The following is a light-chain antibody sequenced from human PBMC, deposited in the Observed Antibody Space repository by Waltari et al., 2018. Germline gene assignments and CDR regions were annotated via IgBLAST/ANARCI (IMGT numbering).Light chain of an antibody. CDR2: DVS. J-gene: IGLJ2*01. CDR3: SSYTSSSTLV. Sequence: QSALTQPASVSGSPGQSITISCTGTSSDVGGYNYVSWSQQHPGKAPKRMIYDVSNRPSGVSNRFSGSKSGNTASLTISGLQAEDEADYYCSSYTSSSTLVFGGGTKLTVL. CDR1: SSDVGGYNY. V-gene: IGLV2-14*03.